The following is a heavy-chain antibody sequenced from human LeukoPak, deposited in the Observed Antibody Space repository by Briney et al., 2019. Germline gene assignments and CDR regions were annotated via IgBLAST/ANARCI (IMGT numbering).Heavy chain of an antibody. V-gene: IGHV3-7*01. CDR2: IKPDGTEK. CDR3: ARDLVTTVTAFDY. CDR1: GFSFSSYW. J-gene: IGHJ4*02. Sequence: QTGGSLRLSCAASGFSFSSYWMSWVRQAPGKGLEWVANIKPDGTEKHYADSVKGRITISRDNAKNSLYLQMNSLRAEDTAVYYCARDLVTTVTAFDYWGQGTLVTVSS. D-gene: IGHD4-17*01.